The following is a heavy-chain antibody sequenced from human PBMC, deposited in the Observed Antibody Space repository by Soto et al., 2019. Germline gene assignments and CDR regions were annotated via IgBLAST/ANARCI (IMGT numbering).Heavy chain of an antibody. CDR3: ARDPVTTTRYYYYYGMDV. D-gene: IGHD4-4*01. Sequence: QVQLVQSGAEVKKPGASVKVSCKASGYTFTSYAMHWVRQAPGQRLEWMGWINAGNGNTKYSQKFQGRVTITRDTSASTAYMELSSLRSEDTAVYYCARDPVTTTRYYYYYGMDVWGQGTTVTVSS. CDR1: GYTFTSYA. J-gene: IGHJ6*02. V-gene: IGHV1-3*01. CDR2: INAGNGNT.